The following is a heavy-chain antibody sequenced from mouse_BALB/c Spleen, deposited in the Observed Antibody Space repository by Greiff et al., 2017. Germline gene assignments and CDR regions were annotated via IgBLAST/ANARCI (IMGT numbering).Heavy chain of an antibody. Sequence: EVKLQESGAELVKPGASVKLSCTASGFNIKDTYMHWVKQRPEQGLEWIGRIDPANGNTKYDPKFQGKATITADTSSNTAYLQLSSLTSEDTAVYYCARGLRRGYWYFDVWGAGTTVTVSS. V-gene: IGHV14-3*02. D-gene: IGHD2-4*01. CDR2: IDPANGNT. J-gene: IGHJ1*01. CDR1: GFNIKDTY. CDR3: ARGLRRGYWYFDV.